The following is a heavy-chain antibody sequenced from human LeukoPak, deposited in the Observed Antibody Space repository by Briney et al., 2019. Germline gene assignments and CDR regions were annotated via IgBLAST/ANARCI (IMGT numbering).Heavy chain of an antibody. D-gene: IGHD1-26*01. V-gene: IGHV3-30-3*01. CDR3: ARDVGTRRGYGMDV. CDR2: ISYDGSNK. Sequence: GRSLRLSCAASGFTFSSYAMHWVRQAPGKGLEWVAVISYDGSNKYYADSVKGRFTISRDNSKKTLYLQMNSLRAEDTAVYYCARDVGTRRGYGMDVWGQGPTVTVSS. CDR1: GFTFSSYA. J-gene: IGHJ6*02.